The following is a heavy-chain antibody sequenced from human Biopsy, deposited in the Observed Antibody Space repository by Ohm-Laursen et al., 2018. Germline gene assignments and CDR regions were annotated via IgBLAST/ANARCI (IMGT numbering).Heavy chain of an antibody. D-gene: IGHD1-20*01. CDR2: IIPMFGIT. J-gene: IGHJ4*02. V-gene: IGHV1-69*17. Sequence: ESSVKVSCKVSGGTFSSYDISWLRQAPGQGLEWMGGIIPMFGITEFAQKFQGGVTINVDKSTSTVYMELSSLRSDDTAVYYCAGDINNWNVNYWGQGTLVIVSS. CDR1: GGTFSSYD. CDR3: AGDINNWNVNY.